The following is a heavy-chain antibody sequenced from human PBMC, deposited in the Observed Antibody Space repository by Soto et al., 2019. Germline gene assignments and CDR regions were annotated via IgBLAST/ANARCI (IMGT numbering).Heavy chain of an antibody. CDR2: INPNSGGT. CDR3: ARDSGYYYYGMDV. J-gene: IGHJ6*02. CDR1: GYTFTCYY. V-gene: IGHV1-2*04. D-gene: IGHD1-26*01. Sequence: GASVKVSCKASGYTFTCYYMHWVRQAPGQGLEWMGWINPNSGGTNYAQKFQGWVTMTRDTSISTAYMELSRLRSDDTAVYYCARDSGYYYYGMDVWGQGTTVTVSS.